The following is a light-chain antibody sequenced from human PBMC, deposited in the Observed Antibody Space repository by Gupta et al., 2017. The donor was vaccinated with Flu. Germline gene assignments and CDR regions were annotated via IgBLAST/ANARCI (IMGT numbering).Light chain of an antibody. CDR2: TVN. CDR3: ISHTTFRTYV. Sequence: QSALTQPASVSGSPGQSITISCTGTSGDIGAYDYVSWYQQHPGQAPKLIIYTVNNRPSGISHRFSGSKSGNTASLTISRLQAEDEADYYCISHTTFRTYVFGSGTKVTVL. J-gene: IGLJ1*01. V-gene: IGLV2-14*01. CDR1: SGDIGAYDY.